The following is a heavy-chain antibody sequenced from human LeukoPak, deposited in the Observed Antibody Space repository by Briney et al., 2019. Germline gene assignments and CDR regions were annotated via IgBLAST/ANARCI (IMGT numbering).Heavy chain of an antibody. CDR1: GFTFSNYP. CDR2: ISESGDVT. CDR3: ARDSSHYLGSSDY. J-gene: IGHJ4*02. Sequence: PGGSLRLPCAASGFTFSNYPMSWVRQAPGRGLEWVSVISESGDVTHYADAMKGRFTISRDNAKDTLNLQMNSLRAEDTAIYCCARDSSHYLGSSDYWGQGTLVTVSS. D-gene: IGHD6-6*01. V-gene: IGHV3-23*01.